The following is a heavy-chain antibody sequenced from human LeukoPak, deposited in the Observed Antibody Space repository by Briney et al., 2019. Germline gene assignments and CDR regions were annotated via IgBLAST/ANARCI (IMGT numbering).Heavy chain of an antibody. D-gene: IGHD1-26*01. Sequence: SETLSLTCTVSGGSISSYYWSWIRQPPGKGLELSGYIYYSGSTNYNPSLKSRVTISVDTSKNQFSLKLSSVTAADTAVYYCATFVGATTLFDYWGQGTLVSVSS. V-gene: IGHV4-59*01. CDR2: IYYSGST. J-gene: IGHJ4*02. CDR1: GGSISSYY. CDR3: ATFVGATTLFDY.